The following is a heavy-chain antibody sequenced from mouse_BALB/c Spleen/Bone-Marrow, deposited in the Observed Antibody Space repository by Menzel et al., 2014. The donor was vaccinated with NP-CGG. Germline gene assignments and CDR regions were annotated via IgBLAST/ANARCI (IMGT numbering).Heavy chain of an antibody. V-gene: IGHV1-7*01. CDR1: GYTFTSYW. CDR3: ARRAYGSGYGFAY. D-gene: IGHD1-1*01. CDR2: INPTTGYT. Sequence: QVQLKQSGAELAKPGASVKMSCKASGYTFTSYWMHWVKQRPGQGLEWIGYINPTTGYTEYNQKFKDKATLTADKSSSTAYMQRSSLTSEDSAVYYCARRAYGSGYGFAYWGQGTLVTVSA. J-gene: IGHJ3*01.